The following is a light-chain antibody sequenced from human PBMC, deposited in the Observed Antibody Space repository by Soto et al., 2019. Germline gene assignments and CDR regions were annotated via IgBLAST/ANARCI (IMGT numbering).Light chain of an antibody. Sequence: IVLTQSPATLSLYTGERATLSCRASQSVSSYLAWYQQKPGQAPRLLIFGASSRATGIPDRFSGSGSGTDFTLTISSLQSEDFAVYYCQHYNNWPPWTFGQRTKVDIK. CDR1: QSVSSY. CDR3: QHYNNWPPWT. CDR2: GAS. V-gene: IGKV3D-15*01. J-gene: IGKJ1*01.